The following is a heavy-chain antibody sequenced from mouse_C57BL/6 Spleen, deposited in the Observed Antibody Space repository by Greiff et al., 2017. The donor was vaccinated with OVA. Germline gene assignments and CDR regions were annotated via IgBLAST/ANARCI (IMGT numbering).Heavy chain of an antibody. J-gene: IGHJ2*01. V-gene: IGHV7-3*01. D-gene: IGHD3-1*01. CDR1: GFTFTDYY. Sequence: EVKLMESGGGLVQPGGSLSLSCAASGFTFTDYYMSWVRQPPGKALEWLGFIRNKANGYTTEYSASVKGRFTISRDNSQSILYLQMNALRAEDSATYYCARYPSWGGPYYFDYWGQGTTLTVSS. CDR3: ARYPSWGGPYYFDY. CDR2: IRNKANGYTT.